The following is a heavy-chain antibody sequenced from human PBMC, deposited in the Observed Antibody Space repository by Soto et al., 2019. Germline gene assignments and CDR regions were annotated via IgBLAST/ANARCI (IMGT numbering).Heavy chain of an antibody. CDR1: GFTVSSSY. J-gene: IGHJ6*04. CDR2: IYTDRRT. Sequence: EVQLVESGGGLVQPGGSLRVSCAASGFTVSSSYMTCVRQAPAKGLEWVSFIYTDRRTYYADSVTGRFTISKDDSKNTVDLQMNSLGADETAVYYCARDPPETTDYVLDVRGKGNTVTVSS. D-gene: IGHD1-7*01. V-gene: IGHV3-66*01. CDR3: ARDPPETTDYVLDV.